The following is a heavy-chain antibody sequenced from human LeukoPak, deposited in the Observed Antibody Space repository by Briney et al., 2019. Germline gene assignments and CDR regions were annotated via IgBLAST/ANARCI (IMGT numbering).Heavy chain of an antibody. CDR2: IYSGGST. J-gene: IGHJ4*02. CDR3: ATGGRSGVAFES. D-gene: IGHD2-15*01. Sequence: GGSLRLSCTASGFIASSNYMSWVRQAPGKGLEWVALIYSGGSTYYADSVMGRSTISRDKSNNTLYLQMNSLRAEDTAVYYCATGGRSGVAFESWGQGTLVTVSS. CDR1: GFIASSNY. V-gene: IGHV3-53*01.